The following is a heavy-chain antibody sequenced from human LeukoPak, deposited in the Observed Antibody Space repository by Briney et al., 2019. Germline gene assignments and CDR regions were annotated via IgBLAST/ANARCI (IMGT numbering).Heavy chain of an antibody. CDR1: GFTFSSYA. D-gene: IGHD3-10*01. CDR3: ARDAEGDTGPGKAEQWYYYGIDV. Sequence: GGSLRLSCAASGFTFSSYAMHWVRQAPGKGLEWVAVISYDGSNKYYADSVKGRFTISRDNSKNTLYLQMNSLRAEDTAVHYCARDAEGDTGPGKAEQWYYYGIDVWGQGTTVTVS. V-gene: IGHV3-30-3*01. J-gene: IGHJ6*02. CDR2: ISYDGSNK.